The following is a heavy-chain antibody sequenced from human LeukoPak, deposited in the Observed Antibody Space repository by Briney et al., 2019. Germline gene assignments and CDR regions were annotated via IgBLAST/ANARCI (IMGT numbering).Heavy chain of an antibody. CDR2: IYYSGST. D-gene: IGHD6-13*01. V-gene: IGHV4-61*01. Sequence: SETLSLTCTVSGGSVSSGSYYWSWIRQPPGQGLEWIGYIYYSGSTNYNPSLKSRVTISVDTSKNQFSLKLSSVTAADTAVYYCARDSYDAAAGYWGQGTLVTVSS. CDR3: ARDSYDAAAGY. J-gene: IGHJ4*02. CDR1: GGSVSSGSYY.